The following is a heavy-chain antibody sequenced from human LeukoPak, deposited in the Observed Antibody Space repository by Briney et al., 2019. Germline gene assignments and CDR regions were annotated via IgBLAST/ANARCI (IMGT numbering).Heavy chain of an antibody. CDR3: ARELPIEYYGPGSGYFDY. V-gene: IGHV3-9*01. Sequence: GGSLRLSCAASGFTFDDYAMHWVRQAPGKGLEWVSGISWNSGSIGYADSVKGRFTISRDNSKNTLYLQMNSLRAEDTAVYYCARELPIEYYGPGSGYFDYWGQGTLVTVSS. CDR2: ISWNSGSI. CDR1: GFTFDDYA. J-gene: IGHJ4*02. D-gene: IGHD3-10*01.